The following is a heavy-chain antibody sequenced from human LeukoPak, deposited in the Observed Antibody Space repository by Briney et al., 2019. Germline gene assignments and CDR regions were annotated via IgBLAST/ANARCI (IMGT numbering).Heavy chain of an antibody. V-gene: IGHV4-34*01. CDR1: GGSISNYY. CDR2: INHSGST. Sequence: PSETLSLTCTVSGGSISNYYWSWIRQPPGKGLEWIGEINHSGSTNYNPSLKSRVTISVDTSKNQFSLKLSSVTAADTAVYYCARVRGRGFLDYWGQGTLVTVSS. J-gene: IGHJ4*02. CDR3: ARVRGRGFLDY. D-gene: IGHD3-10*01.